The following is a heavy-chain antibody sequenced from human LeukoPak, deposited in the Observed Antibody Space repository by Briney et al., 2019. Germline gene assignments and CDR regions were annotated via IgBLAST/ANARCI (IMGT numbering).Heavy chain of an antibody. CDR2: VYYGGTT. Sequence: PSETLSLTCTVTGGSINSRRYYWRWIRQPPGKGLEWIGSVYYGGTTYYNPSLKSRVTISEDTSKNQFSLKLSSVTAADTAVYYLCKRATMVSTGYYYGYRDVGGKGTTVTVSS. J-gene: IGHJ6*03. V-gene: IGHV4-39*01. D-gene: IGHD5/OR15-5a*01. CDR3: CKRATMVSTGYYYGYRDV. CDR1: GGSINSRRYY.